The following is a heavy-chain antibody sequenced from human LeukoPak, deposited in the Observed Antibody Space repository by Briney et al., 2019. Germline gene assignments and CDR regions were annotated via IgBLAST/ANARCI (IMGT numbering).Heavy chain of an antibody. V-gene: IGHV1-2*02. CDR3: ARDFAGLDIAAAGTNDY. Sequence: ASVKVSCKASGYTFTSYYMHWVRQAPGQGLEWMGWINPNSGGTNYAQKFQGRVTMTRDTSISTAYMELSRLISDDTAVYYCARDFAGLDIAAAGTNDYWGQGTLVTVSS. CDR1: GYTFTSYY. D-gene: IGHD6-13*01. CDR2: INPNSGGT. J-gene: IGHJ4*02.